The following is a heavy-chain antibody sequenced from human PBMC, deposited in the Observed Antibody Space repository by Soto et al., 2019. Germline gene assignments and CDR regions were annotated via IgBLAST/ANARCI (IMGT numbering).Heavy chain of an antibody. CDR2: MNPNRGNT. CDR1: GYTFTSYD. V-gene: IGHV1-8*01. CDR3: ARGIKYGDYARWFGP. J-gene: IGHJ5*02. Sequence: QVQLVQSGAEVKKPGASVKVSCKASGYTFTSYDINWVRQATGQGFEYLGWMNPNRGNTGYVKKFQGRVTMTRDTSMSTAYMELSSLRSEDTAVYYCARGIKYGDYARWFGPWGPGTLVTVSS. D-gene: IGHD4-17*01.